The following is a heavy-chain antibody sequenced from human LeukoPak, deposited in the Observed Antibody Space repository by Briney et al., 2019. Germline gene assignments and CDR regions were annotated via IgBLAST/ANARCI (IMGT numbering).Heavy chain of an antibody. V-gene: IGHV1-18*01. CDR1: GYTFNTYG. Sequence: WASVKVSCKASGYTFNTYGISWVRQAPGQGLEWMGWISSSTGNTKYAQKLQGRVTMTTDTSTSTAYLELRNLRSDDTAVYYCARQYYYGSGSYHGDDALDIWGQGTMVTVSS. CDR3: ARQYYYGSGSYHGDDALDI. CDR2: ISSSTGNT. J-gene: IGHJ3*02. D-gene: IGHD3-10*01.